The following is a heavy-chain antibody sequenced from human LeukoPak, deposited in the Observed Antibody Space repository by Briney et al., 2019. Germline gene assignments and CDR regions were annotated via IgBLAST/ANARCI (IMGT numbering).Heavy chain of an antibody. D-gene: IGHD6-13*01. V-gene: IGHV1-69*13. CDR2: IIPIFGTA. J-gene: IGHJ4*02. CDR1: GGTFSSYA. Sequence: SVKVSCKASGGTFSSYAISWVRQAPGQGLEWMGGIIPIFGTANYAQKFQGRVTITADESTSTAYMELSSLRSEGTAVYYCARGMPGIAAAGPYFDYWGQGTLVTVSS. CDR3: ARGMPGIAAAGPYFDY.